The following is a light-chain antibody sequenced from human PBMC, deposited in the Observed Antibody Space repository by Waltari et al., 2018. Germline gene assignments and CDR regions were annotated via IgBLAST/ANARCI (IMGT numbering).Light chain of an antibody. V-gene: IGLV2-14*01. Sequence: QSALTQPASVSGSPGQSITISCTGTSSDIGGYDYVSWYQQHPGKAPKLLIYEVTNRPSGVSTRFSVSKSGTTASLAISGLQPEDEADYYCSSYTRRNTPSSVFGTGTQVTVL. J-gene: IGLJ1*01. CDR2: EVT. CDR1: SSDIGGYDY. CDR3: SSYTRRNTPSSV.